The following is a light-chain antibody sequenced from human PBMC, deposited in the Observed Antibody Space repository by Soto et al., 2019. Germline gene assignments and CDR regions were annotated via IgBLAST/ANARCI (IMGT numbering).Light chain of an antibody. CDR2: DAS. Sequence: EIVLTQSPATLSLSPGERATLSCRASQSVSNHLGWYQQKPGQAPRLLIYDASNRATAIPARYSGSGSGTNITLTISSIEPEDFAIYYCQKSGTFGHGTRLEIK. J-gene: IGKJ5*01. CDR1: QSVSNH. CDR3: QKSGT. V-gene: IGKV3-11*01.